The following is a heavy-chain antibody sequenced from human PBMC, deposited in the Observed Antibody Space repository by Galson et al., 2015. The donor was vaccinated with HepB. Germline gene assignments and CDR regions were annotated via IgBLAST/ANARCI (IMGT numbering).Heavy chain of an antibody. D-gene: IGHD2-15*01. CDR2: IKSKTDGGTR. CDR3: TPVAPGCSSGSCYS. V-gene: IGHV3-15*07. CDR1: GFTFSYAW. Sequence: SLRLSCAASGFTFSYAWMNWVRQAPGKGLEWVGRIKSKTDGGTRDYAAPVKGRFTISRDDSKNTLFLQMNSLKTEDSAVYYCTPVAPGCSSGSCYSWGQGTLVTVSS. J-gene: IGHJ4*02.